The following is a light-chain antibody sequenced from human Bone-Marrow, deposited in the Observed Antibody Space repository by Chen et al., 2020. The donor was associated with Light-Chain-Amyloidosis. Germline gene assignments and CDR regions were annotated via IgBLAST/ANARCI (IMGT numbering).Light chain of an antibody. Sequence: SYELPQPPSVSVSPGQTARLTCSGDDLPTKYAYWYQQKPGQAPGLVIHRDTERPSGISERFSGSSSGTTATLTISGVQAEDEADYHCQSADSSGTYGVIFGGGTKLTVL. CDR3: QSADSSGTYGVI. CDR1: DLPTKY. V-gene: IGLV3-25*03. J-gene: IGLJ2*01. CDR2: RDT.